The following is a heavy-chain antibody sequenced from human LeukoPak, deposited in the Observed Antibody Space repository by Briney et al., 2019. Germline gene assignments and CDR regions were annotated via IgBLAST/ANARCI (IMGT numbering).Heavy chain of an antibody. D-gene: IGHD3-22*01. V-gene: IGHV3-48*03. CDR1: GFTFSSYE. CDR3: ARDPRYYYDSSGSKTGDY. Sequence: PGGSLRLSCAASGFTFSSYEMNWVRQAPGKGLEWVSYISSSGSTIYYADSVKGRFTISRDNAKNSLYLQMNSLRAEDTAVYYCARDPRYYYDSSGSKTGDYWGQGTLVTVSS. J-gene: IGHJ4*02. CDR2: ISSSGSTI.